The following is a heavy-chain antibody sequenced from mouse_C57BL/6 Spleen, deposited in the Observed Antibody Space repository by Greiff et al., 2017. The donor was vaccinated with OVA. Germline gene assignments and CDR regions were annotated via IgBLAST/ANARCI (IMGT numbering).Heavy chain of an antibody. CDR1: GYASSSYW. CDR2: IYPGDGDT. Sequence: QVQLQQSGAELVKPGASVKISCKASGYASSSYWMNWVKQRPGKGLEWIGQIYPGDGDTNYNGKFKGKATLTADKSSSTAYMQLSSLTSEDSAVYFCARGEDGYYVMFAYWGQGTLVTVSA. CDR3: ARGEDGYYVMFAY. V-gene: IGHV1-80*01. D-gene: IGHD2-3*01. J-gene: IGHJ3*01.